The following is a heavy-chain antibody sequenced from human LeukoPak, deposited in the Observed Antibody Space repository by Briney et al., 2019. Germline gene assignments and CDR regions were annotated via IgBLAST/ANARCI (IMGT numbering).Heavy chain of an antibody. CDR3: AGGGVIAAAGVDY. Sequence: ASVKVSCKASGYTFTSYYMHWVRQAPGQGLEWMEIINPSGGSTSYAQKFLGRVTMTRDTSTSTVYMELSSLRSEDTAVYYCAGGGVIAAAGVDYWGQGTLVTVSS. CDR2: INPSGGST. CDR1: GYTFTSYY. J-gene: IGHJ4*02. D-gene: IGHD6-13*01. V-gene: IGHV1-46*01.